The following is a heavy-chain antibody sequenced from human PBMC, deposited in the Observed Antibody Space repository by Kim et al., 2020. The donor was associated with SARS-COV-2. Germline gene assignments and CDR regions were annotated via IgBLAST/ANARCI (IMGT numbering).Heavy chain of an antibody. CDR2: IYTSGST. V-gene: IGHV4-4*07. CDR3: ARDRPWGYSYGRYYYYGMDV. CDR1: GGSISSYY. J-gene: IGHJ6*02. D-gene: IGHD5-18*01. Sequence: SETLSLTCTVSGGSISSYYWSWIRQPAGEGLEWIGRIYTSGSTNYNPSLKSRVTMSVDTSKNQFSLKLSSVTAADTAVYYCARDRPWGYSYGRYYYYGMDVWGQGTTVTVSS.